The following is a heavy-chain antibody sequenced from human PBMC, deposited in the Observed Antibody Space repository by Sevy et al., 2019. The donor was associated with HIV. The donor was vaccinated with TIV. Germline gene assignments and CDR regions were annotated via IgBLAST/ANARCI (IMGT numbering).Heavy chain of an antibody. D-gene: IGHD4-4*01. V-gene: IGHV3-30*18. CDR1: GFTFSDYD. Sequence: GGSPRLSCAASGFTFSDYDMHWVRQAPGKGLEWVAVISYDGNDKYYGDSVKGRFTISRDNSKNTLYLQMNSLRAEDTAVYYCAKDLPVTTDYWGQGTLVTVSS. J-gene: IGHJ4*02. CDR2: ISYDGNDK. CDR3: AKDLPVTTDY.